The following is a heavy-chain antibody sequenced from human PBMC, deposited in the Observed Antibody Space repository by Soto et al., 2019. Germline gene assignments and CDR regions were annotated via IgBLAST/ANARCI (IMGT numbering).Heavy chain of an antibody. Sequence: GGSLRLSCAASGFTFSNYWMTWVRQAPGKGLEWVANIKEDGSEKHYVDSVKGRFTISRDNAKNSLYLQMNSLRVEDTAVYFCSRDVVVGAKALNYWGQGAMVTVSS. CDR3: SRDVVVGAKALNY. J-gene: IGHJ4*02. V-gene: IGHV3-7*01. CDR2: IKEDGSEK. D-gene: IGHD2-15*01. CDR1: GFTFSNYW.